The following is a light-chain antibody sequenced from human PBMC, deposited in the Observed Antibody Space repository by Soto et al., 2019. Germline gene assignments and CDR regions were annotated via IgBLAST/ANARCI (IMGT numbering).Light chain of an antibody. CDR2: LAS. J-gene: IGKJ4*01. CDR3: IQTLQTPLT. Sequence: DVIITQSPLSLPVTLGQAASISCSSSHSLVSMDGYNYLDWYLQKPGQSPQLLIYLASNRASGVPDRFSGSGSGTDFTLKISRVEAGDFGVYYCIQTLQTPLTFGGGTKVDIK. V-gene: IGKV2-28*01. CDR1: HSLVSMDGYNY.